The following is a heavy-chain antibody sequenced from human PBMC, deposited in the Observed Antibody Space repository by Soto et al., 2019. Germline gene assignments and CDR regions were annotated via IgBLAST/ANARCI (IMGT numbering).Heavy chain of an antibody. Sequence: QVQLQESGPGLVKPSQTLSLTCTVSGGSIPSGGYCWTWIRQHPVKGLESMGHIYPSGSTSYNPSLKSRVTISIHTSKNQFSLKLTSVTAADTAVYYCARDGDYFGSGSPPLLSKWGQGTLVTVSS. CDR3: ARDGDYFGSGSPPLLSK. V-gene: IGHV4-31*03. D-gene: IGHD3-10*01. CDR1: GGSIPSGGYC. J-gene: IGHJ4*02. CDR2: IYPSGST.